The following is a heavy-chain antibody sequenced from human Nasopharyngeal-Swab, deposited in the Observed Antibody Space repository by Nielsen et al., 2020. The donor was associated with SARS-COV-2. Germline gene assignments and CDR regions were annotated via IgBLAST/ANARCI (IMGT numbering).Heavy chain of an antibody. CDR2: ISSSSSYI. V-gene: IGHV3-21*01. D-gene: IGHD6-19*01. CDR3: ARVGGIAVAGTLIPYYYYYYMDV. CDR1: GFTFSSYS. Sequence: GGSLRLSCAASGFTFSSYSMSWVRQAPGKGLEWVSSISSSSSYIYYADSVKGRFTISRDNAKNSLYLQMNSLRAEDTAVYYCARVGGIAVAGTLIPYYYYYYMDVWGKGTTVTVSS. J-gene: IGHJ6*03.